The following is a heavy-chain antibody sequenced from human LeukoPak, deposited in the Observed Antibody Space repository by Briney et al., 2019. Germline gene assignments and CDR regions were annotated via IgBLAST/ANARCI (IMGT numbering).Heavy chain of an antibody. CDR3: ARGGENYYGSGSQDY. D-gene: IGHD3-10*01. J-gene: IGHJ4*02. V-gene: IGHV3-7*01. CDR2: IKHDGSEK. Sequence: GGSLRLSCAASGSTFSEYEMNWVRQAPGKGLEWVANIKHDGSEKYYVDSVKGRFTISRDNAKKSFYLQMNSLRGEDTAVYYCARGGENYYGSGSQDYWGQGSLVTVSS. CDR1: GSTFSEYE.